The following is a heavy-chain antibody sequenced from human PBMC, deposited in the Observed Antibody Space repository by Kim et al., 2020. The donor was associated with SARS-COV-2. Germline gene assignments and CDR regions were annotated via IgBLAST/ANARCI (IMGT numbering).Heavy chain of an antibody. Sequence: YADHVKGRFTISRDNSKNTLFLQMNSLRVEDTAVYYCAKGLSAASTSFCDYWGQGTLVTVSS. V-gene: IGHV3-30*02. J-gene: IGHJ4*02. D-gene: IGHD6-25*01. CDR3: AKGLSAASTSFCDY.